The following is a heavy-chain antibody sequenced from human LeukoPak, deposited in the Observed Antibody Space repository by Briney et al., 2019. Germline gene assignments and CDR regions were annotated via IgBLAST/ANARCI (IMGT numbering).Heavy chain of an antibody. D-gene: IGHD6-13*01. CDR2: IKQDGSEN. CDR1: GFRFSNYW. V-gene: IGHV3-7*05. Sequence: GRSLRLSCEASGFRFSNYWMSWVRQAPGKGLEWVATIKQDGSENYYVDSVKGRFTISRDNAKKSLFLQMDSLRGEYTAVYYRARAAEISALDNWGQGTLVTVSS. CDR3: ARAAEISALDN. J-gene: IGHJ4*02.